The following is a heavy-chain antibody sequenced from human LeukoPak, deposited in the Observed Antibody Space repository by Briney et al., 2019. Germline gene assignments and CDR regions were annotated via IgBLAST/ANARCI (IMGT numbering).Heavy chain of an antibody. J-gene: IGHJ4*02. CDR1: GYTFTSYD. Sequence: ASVKVSCKASGYTFTSYDINWVRQATGQGLEWMGWMNPNSGNTGYAQKFQGRATITRNTSISTAYMELSSLRSEDTAVYYCAREVQRRGYYPFDYWGQGTLVTVSS. CDR3: AREVQRRGYYPFDY. V-gene: IGHV1-8*01. D-gene: IGHD3-3*01. CDR2: MNPNSGNT.